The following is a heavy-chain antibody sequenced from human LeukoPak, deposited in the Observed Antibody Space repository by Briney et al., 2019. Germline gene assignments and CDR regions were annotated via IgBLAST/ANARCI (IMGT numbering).Heavy chain of an antibody. CDR2: INPNSGGT. J-gene: IGHJ6*02. CDR1: GYTFTDYY. Sequence: ASVKVSCKASGYTFTDYYMHRVRQAPGQGLEWMGWINPNSGGTNYAQKFQGRVTMTRDTSISTAHMEVSRLRSDDTAVYYCARDGAMDVWGQGTTVTVSS. CDR3: ARDGAMDV. V-gene: IGHV1-2*02.